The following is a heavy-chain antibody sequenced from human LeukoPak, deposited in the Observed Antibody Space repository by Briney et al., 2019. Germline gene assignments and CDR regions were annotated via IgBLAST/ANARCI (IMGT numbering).Heavy chain of an antibody. CDR1: GYSISSGYY. J-gene: IGHJ4*02. Sequence: SETLSLTCAVSGYSISSGYYWGWIRQPPGKGLEWIGSIYHSGSTYYNPSLKSRVTISVDTSKNQFSLKLSSVTAADTAVYCCARTDRFDYWGQGTLVTVSS. CDR2: IYHSGST. CDR3: ARTDRFDY. V-gene: IGHV4-38-2*01.